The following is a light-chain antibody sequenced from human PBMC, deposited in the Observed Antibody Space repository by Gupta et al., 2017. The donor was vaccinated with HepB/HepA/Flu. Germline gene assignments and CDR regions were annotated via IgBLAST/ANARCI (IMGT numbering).Light chain of an antibody. CDR1: SSDVGGYNY. Sequence: QSALTQPPSASGSPGQSVTISCTGTSSDVGGYNYVSWHQQHPGKAPKVMIYEVSKRPSGVPDRFSGSKSGNTAPLTVSGLQAEDEADYYCSSHAGSKTVIGTGTQVTVL. J-gene: IGLJ1*01. CDR2: EVS. V-gene: IGLV2-8*01. CDR3: SSHAGSKTV.